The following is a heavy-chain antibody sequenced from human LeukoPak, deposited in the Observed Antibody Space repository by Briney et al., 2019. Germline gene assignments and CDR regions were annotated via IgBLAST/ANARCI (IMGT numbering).Heavy chain of an antibody. CDR2: ISSSSTYI. V-gene: IGHV3-21*03. CDR1: GFTFSSYN. J-gene: IGHJ3*01. D-gene: IGHD4-17*01. CDR3: ARDGYGDSTGAFDV. Sequence: GGSLRLSCAASGFTFSSYNMNWVRQAPGKGLEWVSSISSSSTYIYYADSVKGRFTISRDNAKKSVYLQMNSLRADDTAVYYCARDGYGDSTGAFDVWGQGTMVTVSS.